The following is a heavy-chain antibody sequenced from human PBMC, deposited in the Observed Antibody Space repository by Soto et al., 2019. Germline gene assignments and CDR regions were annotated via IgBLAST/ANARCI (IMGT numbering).Heavy chain of an antibody. CDR2: INWNGGST. D-gene: IGHD3-22*01. Sequence: EVQLVESGGGVVRPGGSLRLSCAASGFIFDDYGMSWVRQGPGKGLEWVSGINWNGGSTVYADSVKGRFTISRDNDENSLYLQMNWMRAEDTALYYCPRVLSSGNSDPFDYWGQGTLVTVSS. CDR1: GFIFDDYG. J-gene: IGHJ4*02. V-gene: IGHV3-20*04. CDR3: PRVLSSGNSDPFDY.